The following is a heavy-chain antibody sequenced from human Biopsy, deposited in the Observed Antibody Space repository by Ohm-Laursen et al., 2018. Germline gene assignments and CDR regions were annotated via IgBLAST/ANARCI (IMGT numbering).Heavy chain of an antibody. CDR2: ISYNERT. J-gene: IGHJ2*01. Sequence: SETLSLTCCVSGASVKSSGYFWAWIRQRPGKGLEWIGYISYNERTHSNPSLTSRLVITFDTSNNRISLQLRSVSVADTAVYYCVREPKTGTAEAWYYDLWGRGSPVTVPS. CDR3: VREPKTGTAEAWYYDL. V-gene: IGHV4-61*03. D-gene: IGHD3-9*01. CDR1: GASVKSSGYF.